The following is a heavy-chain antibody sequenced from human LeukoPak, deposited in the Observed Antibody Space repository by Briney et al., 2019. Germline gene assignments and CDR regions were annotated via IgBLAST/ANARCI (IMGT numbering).Heavy chain of an antibody. D-gene: IGHD1-14*01. CDR3: AKDGFNRNPHYFDY. J-gene: IGHJ4*02. V-gene: IGHV3-23*01. CDR1: GFTFSSYA. CDR2: ISGSGGST. Sequence: GGSLRLSCAASGFTFSSYAMSWVRQAPGKGLEWVSVISGSGGSTYYADSVKGRFTISRDNSKNTLSLQMNSLRAEDTAVYYCAKDGFNRNPHYFDYWGQGTLVTVSS.